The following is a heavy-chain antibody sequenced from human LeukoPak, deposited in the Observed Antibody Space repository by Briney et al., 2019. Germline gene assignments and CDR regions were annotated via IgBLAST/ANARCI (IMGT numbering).Heavy chain of an antibody. J-gene: IGHJ6*02. CDR2: IIPILGIA. CDR3: ARDHIPVKSGYNYYYGMDV. CDR1: GGTFSSYA. Sequence: ASVKVSCKASGGTFSSYAISWVRQAPGQGLEWMGRIIPILGIANYAQKFQGRVTMTRNTSISTAYMELRSLRSDDTAVYYCARDHIPVKSGYNYYYGMDVWGQGTTVTVSS. D-gene: IGHD3-3*01. V-gene: IGHV1-69*04.